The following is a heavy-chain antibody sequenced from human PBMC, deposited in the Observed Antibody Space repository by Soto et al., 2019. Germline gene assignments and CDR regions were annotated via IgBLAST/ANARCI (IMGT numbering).Heavy chain of an antibody. D-gene: IGHD6-13*01. CDR2: IIPIFGTA. J-gene: IGHJ4*02. V-gene: IGHV1-69*13. CDR3: ARGGDIAAAGTLDY. CDR1: GGTFSSYA. Sequence: SVKVSCKASGGTFSSYAISWVRQAPGQGLEWMGGIIPIFGTANYAQKFQGRVTITADESTSTSYMELSSLRSEDTAVYYCARGGDIAAAGTLDYWGQGTLVTVSS.